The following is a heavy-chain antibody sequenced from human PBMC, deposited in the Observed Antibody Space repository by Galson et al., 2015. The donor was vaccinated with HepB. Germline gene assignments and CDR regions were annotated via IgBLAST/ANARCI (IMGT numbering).Heavy chain of an antibody. D-gene: IGHD4-17*01. CDR2: IYSGGNT. J-gene: IGHJ6*02. CDR1: GFTVSSNH. V-gene: IGHV3-66*02. Sequence: SLRLSCAVSGFTVSSNHMSWVRQAPGKGLEWVSIIYSGGNTYYADSVKGRFTISRDNSKNTLYLQMNSLRTEDTAVYYCARDQGDDYVNYYYYSGMDVWGQGTTVTVSS. CDR3: ARDQGDDYVNYYYYSGMDV.